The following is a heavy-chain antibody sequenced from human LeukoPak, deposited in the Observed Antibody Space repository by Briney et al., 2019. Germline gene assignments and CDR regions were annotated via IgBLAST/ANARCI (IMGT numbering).Heavy chain of an antibody. V-gene: IGHV4-61*01. CDR3: ARDGRDHDAYDI. J-gene: IGHJ3*02. CDR1: GGSVSSGSCY. Sequence: PSETLSLTCTVSGGSVSSGSCYWSWIRQPPGKGLEWIGYIYYSGSTNYNPSLKSRVTISVDTSKRQFSLKLSSVTAADTAVYYCARDGRDHDAYDIWGQGTMVTVSS. CDR2: IYYSGST.